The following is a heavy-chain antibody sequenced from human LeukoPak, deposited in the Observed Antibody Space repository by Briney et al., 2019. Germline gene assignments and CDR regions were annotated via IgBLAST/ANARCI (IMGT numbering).Heavy chain of an antibody. CDR1: DYTFTSYG. V-gene: IGHV1-18*01. Sequence: ASVKVSCEASDYTFTSYGITWVRQAPGQGLEWMGWISTHNGNTNYAQKLQGRVTMTTDTSTSTAYMELRSLRSDDTAVYYCARGGRTNAADFWGQGTLVTVSS. D-gene: IGHD3-16*01. J-gene: IGHJ4*02. CDR3: ARGGRTNAADF. CDR2: ISTHNGNT.